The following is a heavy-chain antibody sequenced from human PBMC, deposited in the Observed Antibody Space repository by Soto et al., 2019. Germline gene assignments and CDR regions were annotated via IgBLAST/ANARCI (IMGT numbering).Heavy chain of an antibody. CDR3: AHAGDYDLLTFGH. V-gene: IGHV2-5*02. J-gene: IGHJ4*02. CDR1: GFSLSTYDMG. Sequence: QLTLKESGPTLVRPAQTLTLTCDFSGFSLSTYDMGVAWIRQPPGKALEWLALIYWDDDKRYSPSLKDRLAISKDTSSNQVVLTITNMAPGDTATYFCAHAGDYDLLTFGHGGPGTLVTVSS. D-gene: IGHD4-17*01. CDR2: IYWDDDK.